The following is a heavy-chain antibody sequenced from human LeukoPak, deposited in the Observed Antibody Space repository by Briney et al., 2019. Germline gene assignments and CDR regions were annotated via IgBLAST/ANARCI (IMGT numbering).Heavy chain of an antibody. CDR3: ARDSTNDYFDTSGGPDY. J-gene: IGHJ4*02. V-gene: IGHV1-18*01. Sequence: ASVKVSCKASGYTFTTYGISWVRQAPGQGLEWMGWISAYNGYTNYAQKLQGRVTMTTDTPTSTAYMELRSLRSDDTAVYYCARDSTNDYFDTSGGPDYWGQGTLVTVSS. D-gene: IGHD3-22*01. CDR1: GYTFTTYG. CDR2: ISAYNGYT.